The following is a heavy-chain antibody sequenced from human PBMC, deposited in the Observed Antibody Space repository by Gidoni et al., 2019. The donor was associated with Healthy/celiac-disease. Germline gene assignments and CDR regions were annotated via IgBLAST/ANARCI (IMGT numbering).Heavy chain of an antibody. D-gene: IGHD2-2*01. J-gene: IGHJ4*02. Sequence: QVQLQQWGAGLLKPSETLSLTCAVHGGSFSGYYWSWIRQPPGKGLEWIGEINHSGSTNYNPSLKSRVTISVDTSKNQFSLKLSSVTAADTAVYYCARVGYHSTDDYWGQGTLVTVSS. V-gene: IGHV4-34*01. CDR3: ARVGYHSTDDY. CDR2: INHSGST. CDR1: GGSFSGYY.